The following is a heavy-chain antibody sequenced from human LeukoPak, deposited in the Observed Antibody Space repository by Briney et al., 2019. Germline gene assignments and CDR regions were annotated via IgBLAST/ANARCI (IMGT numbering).Heavy chain of an antibody. CDR3: AREFSGSNYGFPFDY. J-gene: IGHJ4*02. V-gene: IGHV3-48*01. D-gene: IGHD1-26*01. CDR1: GFTFSSYS. Sequence: GGSLRLSCAASGFTFSSYSMNWVRQVPGKGLEWVSYISSSSSTIYYADSVKGRFTISRDNAKNSLYLQMNSLRAEDTAVYYCAREFSGSNYGFPFDYWGQGTLVTVSS. CDR2: ISSSSSTI.